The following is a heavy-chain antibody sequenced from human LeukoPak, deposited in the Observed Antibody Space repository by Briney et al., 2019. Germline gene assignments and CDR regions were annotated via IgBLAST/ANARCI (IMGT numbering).Heavy chain of an antibody. V-gene: IGHV4-4*02. Sequence: SGTLSLTCAVSGGSLSRNTWWSWARQPPGKGLEWIAEIHDSGRTNYNPSLKSRVTISVDKSKNQFSLQLASMTAADTAVYYCARHRTGPLYYSNYAFDYWGQGTLVTVSS. D-gene: IGHD4-11*01. CDR2: IHDSGRT. J-gene: IGHJ4*02. CDR1: GGSLSRNTW. CDR3: ARHRTGPLYYSNYAFDY.